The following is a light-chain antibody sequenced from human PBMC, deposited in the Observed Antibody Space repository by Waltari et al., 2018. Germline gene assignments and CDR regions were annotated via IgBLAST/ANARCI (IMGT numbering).Light chain of an antibody. Sequence: CRASHSISKYLAWYQQKPGQAPRLLIYHASSRSTGIPDRFSGSGSGTDFSLTINRLEPEDFAVYYCQHYVSLPATFGQGTKLEIK. J-gene: IGKJ1*01. V-gene: IGKV3-20*01. CDR2: HAS. CDR3: QHYVSLPAT. CDR1: HSISKY.